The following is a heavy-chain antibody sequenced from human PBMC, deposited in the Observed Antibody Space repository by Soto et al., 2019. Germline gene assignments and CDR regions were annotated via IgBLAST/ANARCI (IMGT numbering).Heavy chain of an antibody. CDR2: IYPGDSDT. D-gene: IGHD6-6*01. CDR3: SRHKGEDVWYSSSSFYYCYYMDV. Sequence: GVSLKISCKGSGYNFTSYWIGWVRQMPGKGLEWVGIIYPGDSDTRYSPSFHGQLTISADKPIRTAYLQWSSLKPSDTAMYYCSRHKGEDVWYSSSSFYYCYYMDVWGKGTKGSVSS. J-gene: IGHJ6*03. CDR1: GYNFTSYW. V-gene: IGHV5-51*01.